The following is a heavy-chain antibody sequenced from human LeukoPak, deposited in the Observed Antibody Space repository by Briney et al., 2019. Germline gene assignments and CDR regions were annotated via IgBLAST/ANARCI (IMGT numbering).Heavy chain of an antibody. CDR2: ISAYNGNT. CDR3: ARGFYGGNSGDAYYFDY. V-gene: IGHV1-18*01. D-gene: IGHD4-23*01. CDR1: GCTFTSYG. Sequence: ASVKVSCKASGCTFTSYGISWVRQAPGQGLEWMGWISAYNGNTNYAQKLQGRVTMTTDTSTSTAYMELRSLRSDDTAVYYCARGFYGGNSGDAYYFDYWGQGTLVTVSS. J-gene: IGHJ4*02.